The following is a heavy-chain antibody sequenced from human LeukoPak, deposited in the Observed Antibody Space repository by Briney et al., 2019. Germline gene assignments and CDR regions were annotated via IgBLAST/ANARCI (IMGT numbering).Heavy chain of an antibody. V-gene: IGHV4-30-2*01. D-gene: IGHD3-22*01. CDR1: GGSISSDGYS. Sequence: SETLSLTCAVSGGSISSDGYSWSWIRQPPGKGLEWIGYIYHSGSTYYNPSLKSQVTISLDRSKNQFSLKMSSVTAADTAVYYCARGRRGSYYYHSTGDYFDYWGQGTLVTVSS. J-gene: IGHJ4*02. CDR3: ARGRRGSYYYHSTGDYFDY. CDR2: IYHSGST.